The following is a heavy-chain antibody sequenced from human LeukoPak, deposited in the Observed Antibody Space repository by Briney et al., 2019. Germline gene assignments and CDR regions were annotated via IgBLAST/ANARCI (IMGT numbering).Heavy chain of an antibody. CDR3: AKSLYSGYDWEYFDY. CDR1: GFTFNSYT. CDR2: ISSSSNYI. D-gene: IGHD5-12*01. J-gene: IGHJ4*02. Sequence: GGSLRLSCAASGFTFNSYTMNWVRQAPGKGLEWVSSISSSSNYIYYADSVKGRLTISRDDAKNSLYLQMNSLRAEDTAVYYCAKSLYSGYDWEYFDYWSQGTLVTVSS. V-gene: IGHV3-21*01.